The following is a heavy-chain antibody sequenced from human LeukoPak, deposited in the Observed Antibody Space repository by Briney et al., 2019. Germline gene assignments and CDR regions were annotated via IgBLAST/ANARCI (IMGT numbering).Heavy chain of an antibody. V-gene: IGHV4-59*01. CDR3: ARAGAWQIDP. D-gene: IGHD3-10*01. CDR1: GGSISTYY. J-gene: IGHJ5*02. CDR2: IFYSGST. Sequence: SETLSLTCSVSGGSISTYYWSWIRQPPGKGLEWIGYIFYSGSTNYNPSLKSRVTISVDKSKNQFSLKLKSVTAADTAVYYCARAGAWQIDPWGQGTLVTVSS.